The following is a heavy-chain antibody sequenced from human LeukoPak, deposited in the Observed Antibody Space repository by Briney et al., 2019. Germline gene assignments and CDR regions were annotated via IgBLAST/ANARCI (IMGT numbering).Heavy chain of an antibody. CDR3: ARVVGATYFDY. CDR2: IYYSGST. V-gene: IGHV4-59*11. J-gene: IGHJ4*02. CDR1: GGSISSHY. D-gene: IGHD1-26*01. Sequence: SETLSLTCTVSGGSISSHYWSWIRQPPGKGLEWIGYIYYSGSTNYNPSLKSRVTISVDTSKNRFSLKLSSVTAADTAVYYCARVVGATYFDYWGQGTLVTVSS.